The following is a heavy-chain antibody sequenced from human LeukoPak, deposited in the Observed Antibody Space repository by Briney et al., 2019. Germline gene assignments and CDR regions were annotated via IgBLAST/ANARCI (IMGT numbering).Heavy chain of an antibody. J-gene: IGHJ4*02. Sequence: SETLSLTCTVSGGSISSGYYWGWIRQPPGKGLEWIGNIFHSGDTQYNPSLKSRVTISVDTSKNQFSLKLSSVTAADTAVYYCARTRYYYNSRSYGAPYYFDYWGQGTLVTVSS. V-gene: IGHV4-38-2*02. CDR1: GGSISSGYY. CDR3: ARTRYYYNSRSYGAPYYFDY. CDR2: IFHSGDT. D-gene: IGHD3-10*01.